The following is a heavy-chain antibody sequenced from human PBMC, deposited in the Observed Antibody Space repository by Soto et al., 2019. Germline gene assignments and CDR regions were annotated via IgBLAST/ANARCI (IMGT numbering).Heavy chain of an antibody. V-gene: IGHV1-8*01. CDR1: GYTFTSYD. J-gene: IGHJ6*03. CDR3: ARGLYCSGGSCYPASLLDYYYMDV. D-gene: IGHD2-15*01. Sequence: QVQLVQSGAEVKKPGASVKVSYKASGYTFTSYDINWVRQAPGQGLEWMGWMNPNSGDTGYAQKFQGRVTMTRSTSMSTAYMDLSSLRSNDTAVYYCARGLYCSGGSCYPASLLDYYYMDVWGKGTTVTVYS. CDR2: MNPNSGDT.